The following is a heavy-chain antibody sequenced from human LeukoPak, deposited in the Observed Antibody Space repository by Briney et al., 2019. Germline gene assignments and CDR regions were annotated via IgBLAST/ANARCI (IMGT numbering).Heavy chain of an antibody. J-gene: IGHJ4*02. Sequence: SETLSLTCTVSDDSMISYYWGWIRQPPGKELEWIGYIYYSGSASYNPSLKSRVSISVDTSRNQFSLKLNSLTTADTAVYYCTRGAGWLIDYWGQGILVTVSS. D-gene: IGHD3-16*01. CDR1: DDSMISYY. V-gene: IGHV4-59*01. CDR3: TRGAGWLIDY. CDR2: IYYSGSA.